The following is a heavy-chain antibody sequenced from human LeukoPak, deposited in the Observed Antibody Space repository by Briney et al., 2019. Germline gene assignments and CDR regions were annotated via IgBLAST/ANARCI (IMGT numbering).Heavy chain of an antibody. Sequence: GGSLRLSCAASGFTVSSNYMSWVRQAPGKGLAWVSVIYSGGSTYYADSVKGRFTISRHNSKNTLYLQMNSLRAEDTAVYYCARDRGSPELGYFDYWGQGTLVTVSS. CDR2: IYSGGST. V-gene: IGHV3-53*04. CDR3: ARDRGSPELGYFDY. J-gene: IGHJ4*02. CDR1: GFTVSSNY. D-gene: IGHD3-16*01.